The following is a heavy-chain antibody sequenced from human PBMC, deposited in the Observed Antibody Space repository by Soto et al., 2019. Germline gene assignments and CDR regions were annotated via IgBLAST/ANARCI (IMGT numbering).Heavy chain of an antibody. Sequence: LSLTCSVSSDSMNSGGYYWSWIRQHPGKGLEWIGYIYSNGDTYYNPSLKSRVTISVDTSKNQFSLNLTSVTAADTAVYYCAGRGGSSSGYYYYAMDVWGQGTTVTVSS. CDR2: IYSNGDT. J-gene: IGHJ6*02. CDR3: AGRGGSSSGYYYYAMDV. V-gene: IGHV4-31*03. CDR1: SDSMNSGGYY. D-gene: IGHD6-6*01.